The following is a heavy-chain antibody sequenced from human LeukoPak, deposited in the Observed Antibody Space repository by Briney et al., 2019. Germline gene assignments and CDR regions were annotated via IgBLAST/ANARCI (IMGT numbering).Heavy chain of an antibody. CDR3: ATENYGTLDY. Sequence: ASVKVSCKASGYTFTDYYIHWVRRAPGQGLEWMGWIDPRSGGTRCTQKFQGRVTMTRDTSISTVYLDLSGLTFDDTAVYYCATENYGTLDYWGQGTLVTVSS. CDR2: IDPRSGGT. CDR1: GYTFTDYY. D-gene: IGHD3-16*01. V-gene: IGHV1-2*02. J-gene: IGHJ4*02.